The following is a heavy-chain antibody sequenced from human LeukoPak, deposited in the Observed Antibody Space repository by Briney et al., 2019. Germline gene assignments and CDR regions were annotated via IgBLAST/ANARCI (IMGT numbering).Heavy chain of an antibody. D-gene: IGHD3-22*01. CDR1: GFTFSSYW. Sequence: GGSLRLSCAASGFTFSSYWMSWGRQAPGKGLGWVANIKQDGSEKYYVDSVKGRFTIYRDNAKNSLYLQMNSLRAEDTAVYYCARRVLYYDSSGYGTYYYYMDVWGKGTTVTVSS. V-gene: IGHV3-7*01. J-gene: IGHJ6*03. CDR3: ARRVLYYDSSGYGTYYYYMDV. CDR2: IKQDGSEK.